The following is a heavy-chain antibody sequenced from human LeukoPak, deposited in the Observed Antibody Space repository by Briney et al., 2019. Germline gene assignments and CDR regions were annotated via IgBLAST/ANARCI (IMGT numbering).Heavy chain of an antibody. D-gene: IGHD3-9*01. CDR3: ARDRRGILRYFDWEVAAFDI. V-gene: IGHV3-7*01. CDR2: IKQDGSEK. J-gene: IGHJ3*02. Sequence: GGSLRLSCAASGFTFSSYWMSWVRQAPGKGLEWVANIKQDGSEKYYVDSVKGRFTISRDNAKNSLYLQMNSLRAEDTAVYYCARDRRGILRYFDWEVAAFDIWGQGTMVTVSS. CDR1: GFTFSSYW.